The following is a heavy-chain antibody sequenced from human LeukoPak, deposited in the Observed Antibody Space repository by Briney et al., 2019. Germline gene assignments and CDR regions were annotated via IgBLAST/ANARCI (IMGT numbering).Heavy chain of an antibody. D-gene: IGHD1-26*01. CDR1: GYSFNSVG. V-gene: IGHV7-4-1*01. Sequence: ASVKVSYKASGYSFNSVGMNWVRQAPGQGLEWMGWIDTNTGNPTYAQGFRGRFVFSFDTSVSTAYLQIYSLEPEDTAVYFCARGRSSPGIDYWGLGTQVTVSS. J-gene: IGHJ4*02. CDR3: ARGRSSPGIDY. CDR2: IDTNTGNP.